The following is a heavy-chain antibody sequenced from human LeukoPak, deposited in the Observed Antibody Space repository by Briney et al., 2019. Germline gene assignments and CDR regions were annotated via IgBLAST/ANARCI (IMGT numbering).Heavy chain of an antibody. V-gene: IGHV4-34*01. CDR1: GGSFSGYY. CDR3: ARGRFGVAAAGTPFDY. D-gene: IGHD6-13*01. J-gene: IGHJ4*02. CDR2: INHSGST. Sequence: SETLSLTCAVYGGSFSGYYWSWIRQPPGKGLEWIGEINHSGSTNYNPSLKSRVTISVDTSKNQFSLKLSSVTAADTAVYYCARGRFGVAAAGTPFDYWGQGTLVPSPQ.